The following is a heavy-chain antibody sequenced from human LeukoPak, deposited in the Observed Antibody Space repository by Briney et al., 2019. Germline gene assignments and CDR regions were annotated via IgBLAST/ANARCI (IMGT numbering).Heavy chain of an antibody. J-gene: IGHJ4*02. CDR3: ARTNYDFWSGYYAYFDY. D-gene: IGHD3-3*01. CDR1: GFSVSTGGMR. CDR2: SDWDDDK. V-gene: IGHV2-70*04. Sequence: SGPTLVNPTQTLTLTCTFSGFSVSTGGMRVSWIRQPPGKALEWLARSDWDDDKLYSTTLKTRLTISKDTSKKQVVLTMTNMDPVDTATYYCARTNYDFWSGYYAYFDYWGQGTLVTVSS.